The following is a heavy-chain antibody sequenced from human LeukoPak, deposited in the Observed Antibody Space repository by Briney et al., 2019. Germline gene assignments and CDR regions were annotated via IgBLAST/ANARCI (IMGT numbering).Heavy chain of an antibody. D-gene: IGHD1-26*01. CDR2: SHPSDTT. CDR3: LPLRGGVGDTGFLDY. V-gene: IGHV3-53*01. Sequence: GGSLRLSCEVSELIITREYMTWVRQAPGKGLEWLSTSHPSDTTYYAESVKGRLSVSRDHSKKTLYLQMKSLTAEDTAMYYCLPLRGGVGDTGFLDYWGQGIPVTVSS. CDR1: ELIITREY. J-gene: IGHJ4*02.